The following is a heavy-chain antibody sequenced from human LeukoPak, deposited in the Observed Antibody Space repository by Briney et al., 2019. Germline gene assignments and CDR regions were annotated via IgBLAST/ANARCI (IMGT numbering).Heavy chain of an antibody. J-gene: IGHJ4*02. CDR1: VYSISSGYY. Sequence: SETLSLTCAVSVYSISSGYYWGWIRQPPGKGLDWIGSIYHSGSTYYNPSLKSRVTISVDTSKNQFSLKLSSVTAADTAVYYCARHRKWSQHDIDYWGQGTLVTVSS. D-gene: IGHD2-8*01. CDR3: ARHRKWSQHDIDY. V-gene: IGHV4-38-2*01. CDR2: IYHSGST.